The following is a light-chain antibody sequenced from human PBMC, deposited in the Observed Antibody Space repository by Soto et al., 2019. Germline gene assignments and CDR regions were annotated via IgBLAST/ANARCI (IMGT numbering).Light chain of an antibody. V-gene: IGKV3-20*01. CDR3: QQYGSSPPIT. J-gene: IGKJ5*01. CDR1: QSVSSSY. Sequence: EIVLTQSPGTLSLSPGERATLSCRASQSVSSSYLAWYQQKPGQAPRLLIYGASSRATGIPDRFSGRGSGTDFTLTISRREPEDFAVYYCQQYGSSPPITCGQGTRLEIK. CDR2: GAS.